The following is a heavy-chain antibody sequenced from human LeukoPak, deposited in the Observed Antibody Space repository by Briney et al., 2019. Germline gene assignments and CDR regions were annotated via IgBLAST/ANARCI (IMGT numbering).Heavy chain of an antibody. CDR2: IYTSGST. Sequence: PSETLSLTCTVSGGSISSYYWSWIRQPAGKGLEWIGRIYTSGSTNYNPSLKSRVTMSVDTSKNQFSLKLSSVTAADTAVYYCARDLRLGPTLFSDYWGQGTLVTVSS. CDR1: GGSISSYY. CDR3: ARDLRLGPTLFSDY. V-gene: IGHV4-4*07. D-gene: IGHD5-12*01. J-gene: IGHJ4*02.